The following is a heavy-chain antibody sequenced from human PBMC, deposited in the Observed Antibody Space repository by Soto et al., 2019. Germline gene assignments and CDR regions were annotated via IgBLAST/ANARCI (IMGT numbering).Heavy chain of an antibody. CDR3: ARWGHPAVKAFDI. CDR2: IHYTGSR. V-gene: IGHV4-59*02. CDR1: GASVNDYY. J-gene: IGHJ3*02. Sequence: ETLSLTCTVSGASVNDYYWNWVRQPLGKGLEWIGFIHYTGSRIFNPSLRSRVTMSVDVSQNQFSLRLTSVTAADTAIYYCARWGHPAVKAFDIWGQGTTVTVSS. D-gene: IGHD3-16*01.